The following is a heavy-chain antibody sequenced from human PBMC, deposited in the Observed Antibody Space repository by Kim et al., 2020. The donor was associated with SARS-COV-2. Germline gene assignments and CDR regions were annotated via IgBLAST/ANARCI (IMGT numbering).Heavy chain of an antibody. CDR2: IYPGDSDT. J-gene: IGHJ6*02. Sequence: GESLKISCKGSGYSFTSYWIGWVRQMPGKGLEWMGIIYPGDSDTRYSPSFQGQVTISADKSISTAYLQWSSLKASDTAMYYCASFGYGSGSQSPYYGMDVWGQGTTVTVSS. CDR3: ASFGYGSGSQSPYYGMDV. CDR1: GYSFTSYW. D-gene: IGHD3-10*01. V-gene: IGHV5-51*01.